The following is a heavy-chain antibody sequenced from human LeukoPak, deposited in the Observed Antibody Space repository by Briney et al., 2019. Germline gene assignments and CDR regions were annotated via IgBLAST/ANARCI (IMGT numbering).Heavy chain of an antibody. J-gene: IGHJ4*02. CDR2: INPNSGGT. CDR1: GYTFTGYY. D-gene: IGHD2-2*02. Sequence: ASVKVSCKASGYTFTGYYMHWVRQAPGQGLEWMGWINPNSGGTNYAQKFQGRVTMTRDTSISTAYMELSRLRSDDTAVYYCASQDCSSTSCYRGTGYWGPGTLVTVSS. V-gene: IGHV1-2*02. CDR3: ASQDCSSTSCYRGTGY.